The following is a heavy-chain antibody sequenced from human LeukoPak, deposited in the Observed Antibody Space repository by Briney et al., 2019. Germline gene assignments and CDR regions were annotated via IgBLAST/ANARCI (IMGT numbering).Heavy chain of an antibody. D-gene: IGHD2-21*01. Sequence: QSGGSLRLSCAASGFTFSSYAMSWVRQAPGKGLEWVSAISGSGGSTYYADSVKGRFTISRDNSKNTLYLQMNSLRAEDTAVYYCAKDDSPWYGMDVWGQGTTVTVSS. CDR2: ISGSGGST. CDR3: AKDDSPWYGMDV. CDR1: GFTFSSYA. J-gene: IGHJ6*02. V-gene: IGHV3-23*01.